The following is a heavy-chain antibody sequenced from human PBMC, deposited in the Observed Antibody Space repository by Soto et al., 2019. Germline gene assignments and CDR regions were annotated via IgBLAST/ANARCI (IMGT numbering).Heavy chain of an antibody. Sequence: QITLKESGPPLVKPTQTLTLTCTFSGFSLSSRGVGVGWIRQPPGKALEWLAFTYWDDDKRYSPSLKSRLTTTKDTSKNQVVLTMSNPVPVDTATYYCAHSPGGSPFEDHFDYWGQGTLVIVSS. CDR1: GFSLSSRGVG. CDR2: TYWDDDK. D-gene: IGHD3-10*01. J-gene: IGHJ4*02. V-gene: IGHV2-5*02. CDR3: AHSPGGSPFEDHFDY.